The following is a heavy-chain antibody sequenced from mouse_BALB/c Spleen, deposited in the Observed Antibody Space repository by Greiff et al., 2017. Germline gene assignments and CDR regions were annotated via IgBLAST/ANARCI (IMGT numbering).Heavy chain of an antibody. D-gene: IGHD2-1*01. CDR1: GFSLTSYG. CDR2: IWAGGST. J-gene: IGHJ4*01. V-gene: IGHV2-9*02. CDR3: AREGVYYGNYVGYAMDY. Sequence: VQLQESGPGLVAPSQSLSITCTVSGFSLTSYGVHWVRQPPGKGLEWLGVIWAGGSTNYNSALMSRLSISKDNSKSQVFLKMNSLQTDDTAMYYCAREGVYYGNYVGYAMDYWGQGTSVTVSS.